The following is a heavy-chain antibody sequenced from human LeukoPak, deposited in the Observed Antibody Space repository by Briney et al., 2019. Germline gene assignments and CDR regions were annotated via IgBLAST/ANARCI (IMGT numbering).Heavy chain of an antibody. D-gene: IGHD2-2*02. CDR2: INPGSDNT. V-gene: IGHV1-46*01. Sequence: ASVKVSCKASGYTFTSYYVHWVRQAPGQGLEWMGMINPGSDNTTYAQRFQVRVTMTRDMSTSKVYMELSSLRSEDTAVYFCARGYCTSTSCYNTDFDYWGQGILVTVSS. CDR1: GYTFTSYY. J-gene: IGHJ4*02. CDR3: ARGYCTSTSCYNTDFDY.